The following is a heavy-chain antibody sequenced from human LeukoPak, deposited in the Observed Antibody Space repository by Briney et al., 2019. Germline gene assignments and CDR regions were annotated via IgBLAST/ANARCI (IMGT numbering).Heavy chain of an antibody. D-gene: IGHD6-19*01. J-gene: IGHJ6*02. Sequence: GESLKISCKGSGYSFTSYWIGWVRQMPGKGLEWMGIIYPGGSDTRYSPSFQGQVTISADKSISTAYLQWSSLKASDTAMYYCARHFSSRSPYYYGMDVWGQGTTVTVSS. CDR2: IYPGGSDT. V-gene: IGHV5-51*01. CDR3: ARHFSSRSPYYYGMDV. CDR1: GYSFTSYW.